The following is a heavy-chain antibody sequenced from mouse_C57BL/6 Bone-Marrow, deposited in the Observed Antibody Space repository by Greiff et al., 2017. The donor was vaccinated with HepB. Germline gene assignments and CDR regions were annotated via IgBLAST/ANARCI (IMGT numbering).Heavy chain of an antibody. Sequence: EVQGVESGGGLVQPGGSMKLSCVASGFTFSNYWMNWVRQSPEKGLEWVAQIRLKSDNYATHYAESVKGRFTISRDDSKSSVYLQMNNLRAEDTGIYYCIQLGGAMDYWGQGTSVTVSS. CDR2: IRLKSDNYAT. CDR1: GFTFSNYW. CDR3: IQLGGAMDY. J-gene: IGHJ4*01. D-gene: IGHD4-1*02. V-gene: IGHV6-3*01.